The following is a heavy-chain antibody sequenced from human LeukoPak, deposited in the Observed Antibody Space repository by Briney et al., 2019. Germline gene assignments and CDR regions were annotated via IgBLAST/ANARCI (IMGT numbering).Heavy chain of an antibody. Sequence: GRSLRLSCAASGFDFSRYVIHWVRQGPGKGLEWVAVISPEGYMKDYADSVKGRFTVSRDNSKNTVYLQMNSLSAEDTSRYYCARGNLYTAATIEDYWGQGTLVTVSS. D-gene: IGHD3-16*01. V-gene: IGHV3-30-3*01. CDR3: ARGNLYTAATIEDY. CDR1: GFDFSRYV. CDR2: ISPEGYMK. J-gene: IGHJ4*02.